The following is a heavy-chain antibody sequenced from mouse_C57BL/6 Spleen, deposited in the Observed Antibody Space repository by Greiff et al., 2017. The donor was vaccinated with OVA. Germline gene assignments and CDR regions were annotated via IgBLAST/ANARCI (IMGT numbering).Heavy chain of an antibody. Sequence: QVQLQQPGAELVKPGASVKMSCKASGYTFTSYWITWVKQRPGQGLAWIGDIYPGSGSTYYNEKFKSKATLTVDTSSSTAYMQLSSLTSEDSSVYYGARSGHSNDGGGFAYWGKGTLVTVSA. CDR3: ARSGHSNDGGGFAY. D-gene: IGHD2-12*01. V-gene: IGHV1-55*01. CDR2: IYPGSGST. CDR1: GYTFTSYW. J-gene: IGHJ3*01.